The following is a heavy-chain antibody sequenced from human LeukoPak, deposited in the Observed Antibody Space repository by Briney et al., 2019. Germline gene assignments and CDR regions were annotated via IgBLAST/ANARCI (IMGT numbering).Heavy chain of an antibody. CDR2: ISGSGGST. D-gene: IGHD2-2*01. CDR3: AKGDVVVPAAITDY. V-gene: IGHV3-23*01. CDR1: GFTFSSYA. Sequence: PGGSLRLSCAAFGFTFSSYAMSWVRQAPGKGLEWVSAISGSGGSTYYADSVKGRFTISRDNSKNTLYLQMNSLRAEDTAVYYCAKGDVVVPAAITDYWGQGTLVTVSS. J-gene: IGHJ4*02.